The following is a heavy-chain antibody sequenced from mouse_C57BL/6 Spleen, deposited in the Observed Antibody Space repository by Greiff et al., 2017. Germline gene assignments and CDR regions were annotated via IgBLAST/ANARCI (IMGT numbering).Heavy chain of an antibody. CDR2: ISSGSSTI. D-gene: IGHD2-4*01. J-gene: IGHJ2*01. Sequence: EVKLVESGGGLVKPGGSLKLSCAASGFTFSDSGMHWVRQAPEKGLEWVAYISSGSSTIYYADTVKGRFPISRDNAKNTLFLQMTSLRSEDTAMYYCARGHYDYGDYWGQGTTLTVSS. CDR3: ARGHYDYGDY. CDR1: GFTFSDSG. V-gene: IGHV5-17*01.